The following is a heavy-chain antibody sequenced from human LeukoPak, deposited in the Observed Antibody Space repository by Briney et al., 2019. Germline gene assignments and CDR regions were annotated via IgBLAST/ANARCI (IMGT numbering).Heavy chain of an antibody. CDR1: GGSITSYY. Sequence: SETLSLTCTAAGGSITSYYWSWIRKPAGKGLKWIGCIYSSGSTNFNPSLKSRVTMSVDTSKNQISLNLTSVTAADTAVYYCARAPTREGGGALFDYWGQGTLVTVSS. CDR3: ARAPTREGGGALFDY. V-gene: IGHV4-4*07. D-gene: IGHD3-16*01. J-gene: IGHJ4*02. CDR2: IYSSGST.